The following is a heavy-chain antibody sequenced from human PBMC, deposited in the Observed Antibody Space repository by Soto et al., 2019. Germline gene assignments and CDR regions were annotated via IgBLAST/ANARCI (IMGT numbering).Heavy chain of an antibody. J-gene: IGHJ1*01. Sequence: GGYPRICCVASGVSCDGYYMYWVRQAPGKGLVWISRIDPSGSVSAYADSVKGRFTISRDNAKKTLYLQMNSLRVEDTAGYYCARDPVGRPQHWGQRSLVIVSA. D-gene: IGHD1-26*01. CDR3: ARDPVGRPQH. CDR2: IDPSGSVS. CDR1: GVSCDGYY. V-gene: IGHV3-74*01.